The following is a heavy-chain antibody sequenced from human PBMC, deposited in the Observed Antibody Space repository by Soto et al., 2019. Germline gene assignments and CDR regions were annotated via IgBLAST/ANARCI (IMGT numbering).Heavy chain of an antibody. J-gene: IGHJ1*01. CDR3: AKGLRFMEH. CDR2: ISNDGLNT. CDR1: GITRSSYA. Sequence: HPGGSLRLSCVASGITRSSYALHWVRQAPGKGLEWVALISNDGLNTFYADSVKGRMTVSRDKAEKTMYLQMKSLPAEDTAVYYCAKGLRFMEHWGQGTVVTVGS. D-gene: IGHD1-1*01. V-gene: IGHV3-30-3*02.